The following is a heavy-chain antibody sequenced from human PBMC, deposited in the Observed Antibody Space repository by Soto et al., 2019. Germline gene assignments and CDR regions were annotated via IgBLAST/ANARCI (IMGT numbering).Heavy chain of an antibody. CDR1: GGSISSYY. J-gene: IGHJ4*02. V-gene: IGHV4-59*01. Sequence: SETLSLTCTVSGGSISSYYWSWIRQPPGKGLEWIGYIYYSGSTNYNPSLKSRVTISVDTSKNQFSLKLSSVTAAGTAVYYCARAVYYYDSSGYYYIIDYWGQGTLVTVSS. CDR2: IYYSGST. D-gene: IGHD3-22*01. CDR3: ARAVYYYDSSGYYYIIDY.